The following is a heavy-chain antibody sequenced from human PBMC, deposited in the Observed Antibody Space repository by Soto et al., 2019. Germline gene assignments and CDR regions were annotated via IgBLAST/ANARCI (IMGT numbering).Heavy chain of an antibody. CDR3: ARDKGIVVANPHY. J-gene: IGHJ1*01. CDR2: ISYDGSNK. V-gene: IGHV3-30*03. D-gene: IGHD1-26*01. CDR1: GFTFSSYG. Sequence: QVQLGESGAGVVQPGRSLRLSCAASGFTFSSYGMHWVRQAPGKGLEWVAVISYDGSNKYYADSVKVRFTISRDNSKNTLYLQMNSLRAEDTAVYYCARDKGIVVANPHYWGQGALVT.